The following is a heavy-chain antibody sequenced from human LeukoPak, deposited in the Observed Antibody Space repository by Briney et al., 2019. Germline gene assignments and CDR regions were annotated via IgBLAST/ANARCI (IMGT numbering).Heavy chain of an antibody. CDR1: GFTFSSYA. V-gene: IGHV3-23*01. J-gene: IGHJ4*02. Sequence: GGTLRLSCAASGFTFSSYAMNWVRQAPGKGLEWVSAVRGSDAGTSYADSVKGRFTISRDNSKNTLYLQMNSLRAEDTAVYYCATDIVVVPVASRGGYSYGDPTDYWGQGTLVTVSS. CDR2: VRGSDAGT. D-gene: IGHD2-2*01. CDR3: ATDIVVVPVASRGGYSYGDPTDY.